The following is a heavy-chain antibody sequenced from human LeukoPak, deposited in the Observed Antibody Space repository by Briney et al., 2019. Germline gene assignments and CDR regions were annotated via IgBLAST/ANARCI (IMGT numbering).Heavy chain of an antibody. CDR3: ARVRGVRGASPYYCDY. D-gene: IGHD3-10*01. J-gene: IGHJ4*02. V-gene: IGHV3-21*01. CDR1: GFTFSSYS. Sequence: GGSLRLSCAASGFTFSSYSMNWVRQAPGKGLEWVSSISSSSSYIYYADSVKGRFTISRDNAKNSLYLQMNSLRAEDTAVYYCARVRGVRGASPYYCDYWGQGTLVTVSS. CDR2: ISSSSSYI.